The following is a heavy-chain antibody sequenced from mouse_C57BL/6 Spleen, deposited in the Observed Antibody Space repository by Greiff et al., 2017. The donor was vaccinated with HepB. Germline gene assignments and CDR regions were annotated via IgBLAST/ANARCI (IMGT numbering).Heavy chain of an antibody. CDR2: IDPNSGGT. V-gene: IGHV1-72*01. Sequence: QVQLKQPGAELVKPGASVKLSCKASGYTFTSYWMHWVKQRPGRGLEWIGRIDPNSGGTKYNEKFKSKATLTVDKPSSTAYMQLSSLTSEDSAVYYCARSKDYDYDVSYAMDYWGQGTSVTVSS. D-gene: IGHD2-4*01. J-gene: IGHJ4*01. CDR3: ARSKDYDYDVSYAMDY. CDR1: GYTFTSYW.